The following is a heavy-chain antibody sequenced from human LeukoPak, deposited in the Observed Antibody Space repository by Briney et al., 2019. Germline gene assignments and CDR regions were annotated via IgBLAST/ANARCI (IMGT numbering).Heavy chain of an antibody. V-gene: IGHV4-38-2*02. Sequence: SETLSLTCTVSGFSISSGYYWGWIRQPPGKGLEWIGSIHHSGSPYYKSSLKSRVTISLDMSRNQFSLKLKSVTAADTAVYYCARQVGGMTTVTADFDHWGQGTLVTVSS. CDR1: GFSISSGYY. J-gene: IGHJ4*02. CDR2: IHHSGSP. D-gene: IGHD4-17*01. CDR3: ARQVGGMTTVTADFDH.